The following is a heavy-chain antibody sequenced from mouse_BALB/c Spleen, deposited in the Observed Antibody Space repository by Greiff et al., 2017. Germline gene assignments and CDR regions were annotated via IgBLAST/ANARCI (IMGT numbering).Heavy chain of an antibody. CDR3: ARVPLLAGYFDY. CDR1: GFTFSSYG. D-gene: IGHD2-10*01. Sequence: EVQRVESGGGLVQPGGSLKLSCAASGFTFSSYGMSWVRQTPDKRLELVATINSNGGSTYYPDSVKGRFTISRDNAKNTLYLQMSSLKSEDTAMYYCARVPLLAGYFDYWGQGTTLTVSS. V-gene: IGHV5-6-3*01. CDR2: INSNGGST. J-gene: IGHJ2*01.